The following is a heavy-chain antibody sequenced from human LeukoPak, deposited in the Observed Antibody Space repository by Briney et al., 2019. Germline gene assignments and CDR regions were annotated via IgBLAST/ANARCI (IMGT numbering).Heavy chain of an antibody. V-gene: IGHV4-34*01. CDR1: GGSFSGYY. J-gene: IGHJ4*02. CDR2: INHSGST. Sequence: PSETLSLTCAVYGGSFSGYYWSWIRQPPGKGLEWIGEINHSGSTNYNPSLKSRVTISVDTSKNQFSLKLSSVTAADTAVDYFAREKRQDVYFYTRRSTYSFDSWGQGPLVTVSS. D-gene: IGHD2-21*01. CDR3: AREKRQDVYFYTRRSTYSFDS.